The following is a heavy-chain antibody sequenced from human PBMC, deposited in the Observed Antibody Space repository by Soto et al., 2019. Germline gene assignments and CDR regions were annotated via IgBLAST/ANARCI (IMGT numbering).Heavy chain of an antibody. D-gene: IGHD2-15*01. Sequence: GGSLRLSCAASGFTFSSYGMHWVCQAPGKGLEWVAVIWYDGSNKYYADSVKGRFTISRDNSKNTLYLQMNSLRAEDTAVYYCARSRGVVAATVFPPCLDYWGQGTLVTVSS. V-gene: IGHV3-33*01. J-gene: IGHJ4*02. CDR1: GFTFSSYG. CDR2: IWYDGSNK. CDR3: ARSRGVVAATVFPPCLDY.